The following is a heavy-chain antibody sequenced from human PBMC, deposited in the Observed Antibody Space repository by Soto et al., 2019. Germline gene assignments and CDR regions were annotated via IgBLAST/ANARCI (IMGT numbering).Heavy chain of an antibody. CDR1: GFTFDDYA. CDR2: IGWNSGSV. Sequence: EVQLVESGGGLVQPGRSLRLSCAASGFTFDDYAMHWVRQVPGKGLEWVSGIGWNSGSVNYAESVKGRFIISRDNAKNSLYLQMNSLRTDDTALYYCTKDDSGTVTGYFDLWGRGTLVTVSS. CDR3: TKDDSGTVTGYFDL. D-gene: IGHD4-17*01. V-gene: IGHV3-9*01. J-gene: IGHJ2*01.